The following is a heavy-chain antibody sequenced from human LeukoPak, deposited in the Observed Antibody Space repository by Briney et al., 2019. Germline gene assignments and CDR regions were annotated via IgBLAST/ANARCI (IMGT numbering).Heavy chain of an antibody. V-gene: IGHV1-69*01. D-gene: IGHD3-3*01. CDR3: ARDFGVVIGIESDP. J-gene: IGHJ5*02. CDR1: GGTFSSYA. Sequence: SVKVSCKASGGTFSSYAISWVRQAPGQGLEWMGGIIPIFGTANDAQKFQGRVTITADESTSTAYMELSSLRSEDTAVYYCARDFGVVIGIESDPWGQGSLVTVSS. CDR2: IIPIFGTA.